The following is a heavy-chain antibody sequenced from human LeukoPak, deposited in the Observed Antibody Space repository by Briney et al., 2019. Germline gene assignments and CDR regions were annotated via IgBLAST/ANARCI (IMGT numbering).Heavy chain of an antibody. V-gene: IGHV3-9*01. J-gene: IGHJ4*02. CDR3: AKDINREAAAGTPADH. CDR2: ISWNSGSI. CDR1: GFTFDDYA. Sequence: GRSLRLSCAASGFTFDDYAMHWVRQAPGKGLEWVSGISWNSGSIGYADSVKGRFTISRDNAKNSLYLQMNSLRAEDTALYYCAKDINREAAAGTPADHWGQGTLVTVSS. D-gene: IGHD6-13*01.